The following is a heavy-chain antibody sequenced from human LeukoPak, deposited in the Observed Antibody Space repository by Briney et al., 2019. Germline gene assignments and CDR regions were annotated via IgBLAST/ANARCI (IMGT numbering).Heavy chain of an antibody. J-gene: IGHJ1*01. CDR2: ITSSGRYI. CDR3: AATSYYTSSGYYLEYLQH. Sequence: GGSLRLSCAASGFTFSNHGMNWVRQAPGKGLEWISTITSSGRYIYYRDSVKGRFTISRDNSKNTLYLQMNNLRAEDTAVYYCAATSYYTSSGYYLEYLQHWGQGTLVIVSS. V-gene: IGHV3-23*01. CDR1: GFTFSNHG. D-gene: IGHD3-22*01.